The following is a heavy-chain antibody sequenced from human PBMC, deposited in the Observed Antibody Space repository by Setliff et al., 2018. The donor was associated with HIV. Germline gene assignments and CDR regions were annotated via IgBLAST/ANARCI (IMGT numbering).Heavy chain of an antibody. Sequence: SVKVSCKASGGTFSSYVISWVRQAPGQGLEWMGGIIPIFGTANYAQKFQGRVTITADESTSTAYMELSSLRSDDTAVYYCARRGRHAAPGITYYLDYWGQGTLVTVSS. CDR3: ARRGRHAAPGITYYLDY. CDR2: IIPIFGTA. J-gene: IGHJ4*02. CDR1: GGTFSSYV. V-gene: IGHV1-69*13. D-gene: IGHD6-13*01.